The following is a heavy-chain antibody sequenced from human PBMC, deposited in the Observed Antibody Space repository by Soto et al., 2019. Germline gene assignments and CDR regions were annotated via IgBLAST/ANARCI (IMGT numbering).Heavy chain of an antibody. J-gene: IGHJ6*02. CDR3: ARHYCSSTSCYPVYYCYYGMDV. CDR1: GYSFTSYW. D-gene: IGHD2-2*01. Sequence: VESLKISCNGSGYSFTSYWIGWVRQMPWKGLEWMGIIYPGDSDTRYSPSFQGQVTISADKSISTAYLQWSSLKASDTAMYYCARHYCSSTSCYPVYYCYYGMDVWGQGTTVTVSS. CDR2: IYPGDSDT. V-gene: IGHV5-51*01.